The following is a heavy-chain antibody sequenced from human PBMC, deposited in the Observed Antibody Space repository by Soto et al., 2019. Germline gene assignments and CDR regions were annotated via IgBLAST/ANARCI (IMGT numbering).Heavy chain of an antibody. V-gene: IGHV4-30-4*08. CDR1: GGSISSDYYH. D-gene: IGHD1-1*01. Sequence: QVQLQQSGPGLVKPSQTLSLTCTVSGGSISSDYYHWTWIRQSPGKGLEWIGYIHHGGSILYNPSLKSRLTITVDTSKNQFSLHLTSVTAADTAGYFCAREDDGGGSLDVWGQGTTVTVSS. J-gene: IGHJ6*02. CDR3: AREDDGGGSLDV. CDR2: IHHGGSI.